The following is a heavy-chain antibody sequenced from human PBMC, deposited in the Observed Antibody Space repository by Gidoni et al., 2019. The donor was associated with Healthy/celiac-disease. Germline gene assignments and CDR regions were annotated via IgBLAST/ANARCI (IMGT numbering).Heavy chain of an antibody. Sequence: QLPLQASGPGLVKPSETLSLTCTVSGGSISSSSYYWGWIRQPPGKDLEWIGSIYYSGSTYYNPSLKSRVTISVDTSKNQFSLKLSSVTAADTAVYYCATSGYPYGMDVWGQGTTVTVSS. CDR2: IYYSGST. D-gene: IGHD3-22*01. J-gene: IGHJ6*02. CDR3: ATSGYPYGMDV. CDR1: GGSISSSSYY. V-gene: IGHV4-39*07.